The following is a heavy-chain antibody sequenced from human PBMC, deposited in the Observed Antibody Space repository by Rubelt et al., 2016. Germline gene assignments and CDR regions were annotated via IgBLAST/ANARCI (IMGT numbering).Heavy chain of an antibody. D-gene: IGHD2-2*01. Sequence: QVQLQQWGAGLLKPSETLSLTCAVYGGSFSGYYWSWIRQPPGKGMEWIGEINHSGSTNYHPSLKSLGTISVDTSKNQFSLKPSAVTAADTAVYYWATPRYCSSTSCYRERHAFDIWGQGTMATVSS. V-gene: IGHV4-34*01. J-gene: IGHJ3*02. CDR3: ATPRYCSSTSCYRERHAFDI. CDR1: GGSFSGYY. CDR2: INHSGST.